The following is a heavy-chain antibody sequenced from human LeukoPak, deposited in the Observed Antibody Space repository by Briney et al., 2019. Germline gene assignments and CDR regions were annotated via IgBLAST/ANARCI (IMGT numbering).Heavy chain of an antibody. Sequence: ASVKVSCKASGYTFTSYAMHWVRQAPGQRLEWMGWINAGNGNTKYSQKFQGRVTITRDTSASTAYMELSSLRSEDTAVYYCARDYDSSGYCHGCFENTYGMDVWGQGTTVTVSS. CDR1: GYTFTSYA. CDR3: ARDYDSSGYCHGCFENTYGMDV. V-gene: IGHV1-3*01. J-gene: IGHJ6*02. D-gene: IGHD3-22*01. CDR2: INAGNGNT.